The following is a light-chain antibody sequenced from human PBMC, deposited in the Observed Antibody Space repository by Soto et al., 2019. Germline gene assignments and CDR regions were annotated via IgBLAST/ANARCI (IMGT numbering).Light chain of an antibody. CDR1: SSDVGGYNY. V-gene: IGLV2-14*01. J-gene: IGLJ3*02. CDR3: ASYTTRSTHV. CDR2: EVS. Sequence: QSALTQPASVSGSPGQSITISCTGTSSDVGGYNYVSWYQHHPGNAPQLMIYEVSSRPSPVSSRFSGSKSGNTSSLTISVLQDEDAADYYCASYTTRSTHVFGRGTKLTVL.